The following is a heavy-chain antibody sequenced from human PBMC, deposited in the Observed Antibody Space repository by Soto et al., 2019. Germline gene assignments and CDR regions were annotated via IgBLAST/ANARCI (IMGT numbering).Heavy chain of an antibody. CDR3: AKDIEYSSPSDYYGMDV. CDR2: ISWDGGST. Sequence: GGSLRLSCAASGFTFSSYAMSWVRQAPGKGLEWVSLISWDGGSTYYADSVKGRFTISRDNSKNSLYLQMNSLRTEDTALYYCAKDIEYSSPSDYYGMDVWGQGTTVTVSS. V-gene: IGHV3-43*02. D-gene: IGHD6-6*01. J-gene: IGHJ6*02. CDR1: GFTFSSYA.